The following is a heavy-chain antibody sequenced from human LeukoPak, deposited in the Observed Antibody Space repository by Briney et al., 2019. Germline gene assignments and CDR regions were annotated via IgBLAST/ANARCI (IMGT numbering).Heavy chain of an antibody. D-gene: IGHD3-10*01. CDR2: TDTSGRYV. Sequence: GGSLRLSCAASGFTFSNYGMNWVRQAPGKGLEWVSFTDTSGRYVYYGDSVKGRFTISRDNAKNLLFLQMNGLRAEDTTLYYCARGRSITLLRGVAMSDGFDIWGQGAMVAVSS. CDR3: ARGRSITLLRGVAMSDGFDI. V-gene: IGHV3-21*06. CDR1: GFTFSNYG. J-gene: IGHJ3*02.